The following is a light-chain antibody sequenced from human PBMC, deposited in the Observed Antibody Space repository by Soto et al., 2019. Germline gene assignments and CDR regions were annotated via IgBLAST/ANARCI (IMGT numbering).Light chain of an antibody. CDR3: QQYDNLPLT. V-gene: IGKV1-33*01. CDR2: DAS. J-gene: IGKJ4*01. CDR1: HDISTN. Sequence: DIPMTQTPPSLSASVGDRVTITCQASHDISTNLNWYQQKPGKAPNLLISDASILEAGVPSRFSGNGSGTDLTLTINGLQPEDVATYFCQQYDNLPLTFGGGTKVDI.